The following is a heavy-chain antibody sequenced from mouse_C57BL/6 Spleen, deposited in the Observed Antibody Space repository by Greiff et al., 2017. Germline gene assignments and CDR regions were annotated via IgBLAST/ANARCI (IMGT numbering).Heavy chain of an antibody. Sequence: EVKVVESGGDLVKPGGSLKLSCAASGFTFSSYGMSWVRQTPDKRLEWVATISSGGSYTYYPDSVKGRFTISRDNAKNTLYLQMSSLKSEDTAMYYCARQVDSWFAYWGQGTLVTVSA. V-gene: IGHV5-6*01. D-gene: IGHD2-13*01. CDR1: GFTFSSYG. CDR3: ARQVDSWFAY. CDR2: ISSGGSYT. J-gene: IGHJ3*01.